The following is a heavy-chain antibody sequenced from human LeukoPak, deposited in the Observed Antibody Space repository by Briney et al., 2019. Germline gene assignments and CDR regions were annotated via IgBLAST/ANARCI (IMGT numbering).Heavy chain of an antibody. CDR1: GFTFSSYA. CDR2: IVGSGDNT. V-gene: IGHV3-23*01. J-gene: IGHJ4*02. CDR3: AKGEFGTISL. Sequence: GGSLRLSCAASGFTFSSYAMSWVRQAPGKGLEWVSTIVGSGDNTYYADSVKGRFTISRDNSKNTLYLQMNSLRAEDTVVYYCAKGEFGTISLWGQGTLVTVSS. D-gene: IGHD3-9*01.